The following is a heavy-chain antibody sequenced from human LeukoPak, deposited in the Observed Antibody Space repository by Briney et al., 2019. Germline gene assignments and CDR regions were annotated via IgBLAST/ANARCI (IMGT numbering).Heavy chain of an antibody. V-gene: IGHV4-59*01. CDR2: IYYSGST. CDR1: GGSISSYY. CDR3: ARAMATISAH. Sequence: SETLSLTCTVSGGSISSYYWSWIRQPPGKGLEWIGYIYYSGSTNYNPSLKSRVTISVDTSKNQFSLKLSSVTAADTAVYYCARAMATISAHWGQGTLVTVSS. D-gene: IGHD5-24*01. J-gene: IGHJ4*02.